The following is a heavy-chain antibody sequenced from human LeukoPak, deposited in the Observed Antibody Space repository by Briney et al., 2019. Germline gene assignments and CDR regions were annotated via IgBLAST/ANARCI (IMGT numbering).Heavy chain of an antibody. V-gene: IGHV4-34*01. J-gene: IGHJ4*02. CDR1: GGSLSVYY. CDR2: INHSGST. D-gene: IGHD6-13*01. Sequence: SETLSLTCAVYGGSLSVYYWSWIRQPTGKGLECIGEINHSGSTNYNPSLKSRVTISVDTSKNQYSMKLSSVSAADTAVYYCARAYSSSWYWMGYFDYWGQGTLVTVSS. CDR3: ARAYSSSWYWMGYFDY.